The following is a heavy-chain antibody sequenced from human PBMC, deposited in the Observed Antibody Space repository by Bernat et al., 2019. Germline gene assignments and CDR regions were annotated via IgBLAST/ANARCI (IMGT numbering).Heavy chain of an antibody. J-gene: IGHJ3*02. D-gene: IGHD4-17*01. CDR1: GFTFSSYA. Sequence: QVQLVESGGGVVQPGRSLRLSCAASGFTFSSYAMHWVRQAPGKGLEWVAVISYDGSNKYYADSVKGRFTISRDNSKNTLYLQMNSLRAEDTAVYYCARELRLTTVTTSLTFDAFDIWGQGTMVTVSS. V-gene: IGHV3-30-3*01. CDR2: ISYDGSNK. CDR3: ARELRLTTVTTSLTFDAFDI.